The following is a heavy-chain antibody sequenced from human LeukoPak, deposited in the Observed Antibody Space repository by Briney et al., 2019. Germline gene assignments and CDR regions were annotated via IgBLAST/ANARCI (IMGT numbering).Heavy chain of an antibody. V-gene: IGHV1-69*13. Sequence: ASVKVSCNASGGTFSSYAISWVRQAPGQGLEWMGGIIPIFGTANYAQKFQGRVTITADESTSTAYMELSSLRSEDTAVYYCARGASRSTYYDFWSDDAFDIWGQGTMVTVSS. CDR1: GGTFSSYA. CDR2: IIPIFGTA. D-gene: IGHD3-3*01. J-gene: IGHJ3*02. CDR3: ARGASRSTYYDFWSDDAFDI.